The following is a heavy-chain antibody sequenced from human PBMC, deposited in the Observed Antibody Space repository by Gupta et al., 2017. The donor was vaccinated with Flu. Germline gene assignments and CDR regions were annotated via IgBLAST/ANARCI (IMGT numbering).Heavy chain of an antibody. V-gene: IGHV3-7*01. CDR1: GFTLSDYW. J-gene: IGHJ5*01. CDR3: ARDVGSGDYDS. D-gene: IGHD4-17*01. CDR2: INRDGSVI. Sequence: EVQLVESGGGLVQPGGSLRLSWGASGFTLSDYWMSWVRQAPGKGPELVANINRDGSVINYLDFVRGRFTISRDNAKNAVYFQMNSLRVDDKAVYYCARDVGSGDYDSWGQGTLVTVSS.